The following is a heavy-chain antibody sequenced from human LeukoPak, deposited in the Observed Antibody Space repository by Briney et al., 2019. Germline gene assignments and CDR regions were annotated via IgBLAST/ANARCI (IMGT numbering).Heavy chain of an antibody. CDR2: IYISGST. CDR3: AREKIGYYDGSGRGWFDP. D-gene: IGHD3-22*01. J-gene: IGHJ5*02. Sequence: SETLSLTCTVSGGSISSSSYSWSWIRQPAGKGLEWVGRIYISGSTNYNPSLKSRVTISVDTSKKQFSLKLSSVTAADTAVYYCAREKIGYYDGSGRGWFDPWGQGTLVTVSS. V-gene: IGHV4-61*02. CDR1: GGSISSSSYS.